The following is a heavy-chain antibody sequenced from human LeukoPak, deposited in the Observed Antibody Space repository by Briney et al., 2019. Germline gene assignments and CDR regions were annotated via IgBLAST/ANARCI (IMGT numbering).Heavy chain of an antibody. CDR1: GYTFTDYY. J-gene: IGHJ5*02. CDR2: INPNSGGT. CDR3: ASEVTTVTTRFDP. Sequence: GASVKVSCKASGYTFTDYYIHWVRQAPGQGLGWMGWINPNSGGTNFAQKFQGRVTMTRDTSINTAYMEMSRLTFDDTAVYYCASEVTTVTTRFDPWGQGTLVAVSS. D-gene: IGHD4-17*01. V-gene: IGHV1-2*02.